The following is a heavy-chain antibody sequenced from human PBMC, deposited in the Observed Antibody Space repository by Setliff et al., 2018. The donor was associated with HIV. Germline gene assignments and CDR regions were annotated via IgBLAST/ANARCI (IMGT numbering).Heavy chain of an antibody. CDR3: ARNYGADSNYFDY. V-gene: IGHV1-2*06. J-gene: IGHJ4*02. Sequence: ASVKVSCKASGYTFTDYFIHWVRQAPGQGLEWMGRINPSRHNTIYAPRYQGRVTMTRDTSISTAYMELGGLRSDDTAVYYCARNYGADSNYFDYWGQGALVTVSS. CDR2: INPSRHNT. CDR1: GYTFTDYF. D-gene: IGHD4-17*01.